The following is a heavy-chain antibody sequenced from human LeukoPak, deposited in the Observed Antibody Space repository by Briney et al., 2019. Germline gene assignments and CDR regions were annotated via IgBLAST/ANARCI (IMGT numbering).Heavy chain of an antibody. J-gene: IGHJ3*02. Sequence: PSETLSLTCTVSGGSVSSGSYYWSWIRQPPGKGLEGMGYIYYSGSTNYNPSLKSRVTISVDASKNQFSLKLSSVTAADTAVYYCARGRYFDSDDAFDIWGQGTMVTVSS. CDR3: ARGRYFDSDDAFDI. V-gene: IGHV4-61*01. D-gene: IGHD3-9*01. CDR1: GGSVSSGSYY. CDR2: IYYSGST.